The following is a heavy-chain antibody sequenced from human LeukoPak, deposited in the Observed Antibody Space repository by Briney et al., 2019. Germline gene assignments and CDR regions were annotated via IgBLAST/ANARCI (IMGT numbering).Heavy chain of an antibody. CDR1: GTSFSSYY. J-gene: IGHJ4*02. Sequence: SETLSLTCAVSGTSFSSYYWSWIRQPPGKGLEWIGEVNHSGYTNDNPSLKSRVTISVDTSKNQVSLRLRSVTAADTAVYFCARMTTGHDFWGQGTLVTVSS. CDR2: VNHSGYT. D-gene: IGHD4-17*01. V-gene: IGHV4-34*01. CDR3: ARMTTGHDF.